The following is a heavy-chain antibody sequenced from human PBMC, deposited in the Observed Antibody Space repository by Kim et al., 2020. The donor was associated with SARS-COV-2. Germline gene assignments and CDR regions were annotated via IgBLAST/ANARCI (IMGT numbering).Heavy chain of an antibody. J-gene: IGHJ4*02. V-gene: IGHV4-31*03. D-gene: IGHD3-22*01. Sequence: SETLSLTCTVSGGSISSGGYYWSWIRQHPGKGLEWIGYIYYSGSTYYNPSLKSRVTISVDTSKNQFPLKLSSVTAADTAVYYCASTSPITYYYDSSGYLGIGFDYWGQGTLVTVSS. CDR2: IYYSGST. CDR1: GGSISSGGYY. CDR3: ASTSPITYYYDSSGYLGIGFDY.